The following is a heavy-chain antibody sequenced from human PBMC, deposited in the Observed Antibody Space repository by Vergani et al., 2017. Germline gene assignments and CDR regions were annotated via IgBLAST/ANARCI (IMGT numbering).Heavy chain of an antibody. Sequence: QVQLQQWGAGLLKPSETLSLTCAVYGGSFSGYYWSWIRQPPGKGLEWIGEINHSGSTNYNPSLKSRVTISVDTSKNQFSLKLSSVTAADTAVYYCARAAAGYNWFDPWGLGTLVTVSS. J-gene: IGHJ5*02. V-gene: IGHV4-34*01. CDR2: INHSGST. CDR1: GGSFSGYY. D-gene: IGHD6-13*01. CDR3: ARAAAGYNWFDP.